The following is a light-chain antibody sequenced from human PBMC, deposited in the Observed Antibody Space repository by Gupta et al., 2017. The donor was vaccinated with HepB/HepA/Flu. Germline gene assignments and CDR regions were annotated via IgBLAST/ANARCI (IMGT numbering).Light chain of an antibody. CDR3: SSYTSSSTVV. J-gene: IGLJ2*01. CDR2: DVN. Sequence: QSALTQPASVSGSPGPSITISCTGTNSDVGGFNSVSWYQQHPGKAPKVMIYDVNNRPSGVSSRFSGSKSGNTASLTISGLQAEDESDYYCSSYTSSSTVVFGGGTKLTVL. V-gene: IGLV2-14*01. CDR1: NSDVGGFNS.